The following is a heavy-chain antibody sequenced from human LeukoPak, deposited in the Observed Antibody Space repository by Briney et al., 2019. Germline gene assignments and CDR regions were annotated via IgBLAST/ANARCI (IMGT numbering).Heavy chain of an antibody. Sequence: PSETLSLTCTVSGGSISNYCWSWIRQSAGKGLEWIGRIYITGSTNYNPSLKSRVSMPLDTSKNQLSLKLSSVTAADTAVYYCARVHYYDNSGYWFFDYWGQGTLVTVSS. V-gene: IGHV4-4*07. CDR2: IYITGST. D-gene: IGHD3-22*01. CDR1: GGSISNYC. J-gene: IGHJ4*02. CDR3: ARVHYYDNSGYWFFDY.